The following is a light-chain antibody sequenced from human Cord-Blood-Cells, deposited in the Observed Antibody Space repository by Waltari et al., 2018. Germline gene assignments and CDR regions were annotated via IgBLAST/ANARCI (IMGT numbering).Light chain of an antibody. V-gene: IGKV1-39*01. Sequence: DIQMTQSPSSLSASVGDRVTITCRASQSISSYLNWYQQNPGKAPKLLIYAASSLQSGVPSRFSGSGSWTDFTLTISSLQPEDFATYYCQQSYSTPLTFGGGTKVEIK. CDR2: AAS. CDR3: QQSYSTPLT. J-gene: IGKJ4*01. CDR1: QSISSY.